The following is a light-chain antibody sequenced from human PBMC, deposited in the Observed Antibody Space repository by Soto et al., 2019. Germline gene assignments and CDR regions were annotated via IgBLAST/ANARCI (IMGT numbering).Light chain of an antibody. CDR2: GVT. CDR1: NSDAGGYNY. J-gene: IGLJ1*01. CDR3: GSYTKNGAPV. V-gene: IGLV2-14*01. Sequence: QSALTQPASVSGSPGQSITIFCTGTNSDAGGYNYVSWYHQHPGKAPKLIIYGVTNRPSGVSDRFSGSKSGYTASLTISGLRAEDEADYYCGSYTKNGAPVFGIGTKVTV.